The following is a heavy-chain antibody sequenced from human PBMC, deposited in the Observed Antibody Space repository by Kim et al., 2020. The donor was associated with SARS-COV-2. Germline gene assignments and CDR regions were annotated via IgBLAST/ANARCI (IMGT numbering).Heavy chain of an antibody. CDR1: GFTFSKYW. V-gene: IGHV3-74*01. Sequence: GGSLRLSCAASGFTFSKYWMHWVRQVPGKGLVWISRISTDGNDTHYADSVKGRFTVSRDNAKSTLYLHLNSLRVEDTAIYYCATGGQYNIGWCNYWGQGTRVTLSS. J-gene: IGHJ4*02. CDR3: ATGGQYNIGWCNY. D-gene: IGHD6-19*01. CDR2: ISTDGNDT.